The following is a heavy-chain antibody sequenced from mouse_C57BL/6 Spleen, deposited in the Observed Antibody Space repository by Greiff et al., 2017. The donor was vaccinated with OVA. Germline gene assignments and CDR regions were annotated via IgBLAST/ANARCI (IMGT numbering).Heavy chain of an antibody. J-gene: IGHJ1*03. CDR1: GYTFTEYT. D-gene: IGHD1-1*01. CDR2: FYPGCGSI. Sequence: VKLQQSGAELVKPGASVKLSCKASGYTFTEYTIHWVKQRSGQGLVWIGWFYPGCGSIKYNEKFKDKATLTADKFSSTVYMELSRLTSEDSAVYFCARHEHGSSYWYFDVWGTGTTVTVSS. V-gene: IGHV1-62-2*01. CDR3: ARHEHGSSYWYFDV.